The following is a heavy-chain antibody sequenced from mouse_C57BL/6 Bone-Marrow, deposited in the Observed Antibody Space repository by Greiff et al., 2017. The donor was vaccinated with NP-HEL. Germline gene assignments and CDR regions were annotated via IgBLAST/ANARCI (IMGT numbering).Heavy chain of an antibody. CDR1: GYAFTNYL. D-gene: IGHD2-1*01. V-gene: IGHV1-54*01. Sequence: VQVVESGAELVRPGTSVKVSCKASGYAFTNYLIEWVKQRPGQGLEWIGVINPGSGGTNYNEKFKGKATLTADKSSSTAYMQLSSLTSEDSEVYFCARKLQPRGYFDVWGTGTTVTVSS. CDR3: ARKLQPRGYFDV. CDR2: INPGSGGT. J-gene: IGHJ1*03.